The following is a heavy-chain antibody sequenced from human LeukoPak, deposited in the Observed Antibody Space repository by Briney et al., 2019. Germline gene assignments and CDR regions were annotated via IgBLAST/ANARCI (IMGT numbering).Heavy chain of an antibody. CDR2: IYYSGNT. D-gene: IGHD3-3*01. CDR3: ATERAIILFGAFDI. CDR1: GVSISSSNSY. Sequence: SETLSHTCTVSGVSISSSNSYWGWIRQPPGKGLEWIGSIYYSGNTYYNASLKSQVSISIDTSKNQFSLRLTSVTAADTAVYYFATERAIILFGAFDIWGQGTMVTVSS. V-gene: IGHV4-39*02. J-gene: IGHJ3*02.